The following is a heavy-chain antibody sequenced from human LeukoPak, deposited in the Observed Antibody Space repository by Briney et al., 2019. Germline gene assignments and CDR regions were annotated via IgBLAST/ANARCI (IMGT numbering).Heavy chain of an antibody. V-gene: IGHV3-23*01. D-gene: IGHD2-2*02. Sequence: GGSLRLSCAASGFTLSSYAMSWVRQAPGRGVEGVSAISGSGGSTYYADSVKGRFTISRDNSKNTLYLQMNSLRAEDTAVYYCAKVIVVVPAAIPYFDYWGQGTLVTVSS. CDR3: AKVIVVVPAAIPYFDY. CDR1: GFTLSSYA. CDR2: ISGSGGST. J-gene: IGHJ4*02.